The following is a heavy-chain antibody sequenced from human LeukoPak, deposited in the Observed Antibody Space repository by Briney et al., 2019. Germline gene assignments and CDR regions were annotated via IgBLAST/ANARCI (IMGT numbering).Heavy chain of an antibody. D-gene: IGHD3-16*02. CDR3: ARYVWGSYPTFEDY. CDR2: IYYSGST. J-gene: IGHJ4*02. Sequence: SETLSLTCTVSGGSISSYSWSWIRQPPGKGLEWIGYIYYSGSTNYNPSLKSRVTISVDTSKNKFSLKLSSVTAADTAVYYCARYVWGSYPTFEDYWGQGTLVTVSS. V-gene: IGHV4-59*01. CDR1: GGSISSYS.